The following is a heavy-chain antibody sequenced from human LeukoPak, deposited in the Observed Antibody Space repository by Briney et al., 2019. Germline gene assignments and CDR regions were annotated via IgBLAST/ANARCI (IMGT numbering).Heavy chain of an antibody. D-gene: IGHD3-16*02. V-gene: IGHV3-21*01. CDR3: ARGSDFVWGNYRPYFDY. J-gene: IGHJ4*02. CDR2: ISGSTSYI. CDR1: AFTFRTYS. Sequence: PGGSLRLSCVASAFTFRTYSMHWVRQAPGKGLEWVSSISGSTSYIYYADSVRGRFTISRDNAKNSLYLQMNSLRAEDTAVYYCARGSDFVWGNYRPYFDYWGQGTLVTVSS.